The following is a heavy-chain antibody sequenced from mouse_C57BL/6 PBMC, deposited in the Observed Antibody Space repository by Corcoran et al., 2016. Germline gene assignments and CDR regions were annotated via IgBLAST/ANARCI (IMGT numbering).Heavy chain of an antibody. CDR1: GYTFTDYE. D-gene: IGHD2-2*01. CDR2: IDPETGGT. J-gene: IGHJ3*01. V-gene: IGHV1-15*01. CDR3: TRFGYPGY. Sequence: QVQLQQSGAELVRPGASVTLSCKASGYTFTDYEMHWVKQTPVHGLEWIGAIDPETGGTAYNQKFKGKAILTADKSSSTAYMELRSLTSEDSAVYYCTRFGYPGYWGQGTLVTVSA.